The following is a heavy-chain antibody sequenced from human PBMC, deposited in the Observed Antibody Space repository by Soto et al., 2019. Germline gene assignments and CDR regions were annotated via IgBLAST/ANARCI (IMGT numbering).Heavy chain of an antibody. D-gene: IGHD3-22*01. CDR1: GGSISSSSYY. V-gene: IGHV4-39*01. Sequence: SETLSLTCSVSGGSISSSSYYWGWIRQPPGKGLEWIGSIYYSGNIYHNPSLKSRISTSVDTSKNQFSPKLNSVTAADTALYYCARLLYDRSGYYYFDYWGRGTLVTVS. CDR2: IYYSGNI. J-gene: IGHJ4*02. CDR3: ARLLYDRSGYYYFDY.